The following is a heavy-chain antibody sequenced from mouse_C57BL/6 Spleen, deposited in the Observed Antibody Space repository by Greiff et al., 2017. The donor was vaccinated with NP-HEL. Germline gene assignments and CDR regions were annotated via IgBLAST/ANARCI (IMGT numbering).Heavy chain of an antibody. J-gene: IGHJ3*01. CDR3: TIGYSFAY. V-gene: IGHV1-15*01. Sequence: QVHVKQSGAELVRPGASVTLSCKASGYTFTDYEMHWVKQTPVHGLEWIGAIDPETGGTAYNQKFKGKAILTADKSSSTAYMELRSLTSEDSAVYYCTIGYSFAYWGQGTLVTVSA. D-gene: IGHD2-3*01. CDR2: IDPETGGT. CDR1: GYTFTDYE.